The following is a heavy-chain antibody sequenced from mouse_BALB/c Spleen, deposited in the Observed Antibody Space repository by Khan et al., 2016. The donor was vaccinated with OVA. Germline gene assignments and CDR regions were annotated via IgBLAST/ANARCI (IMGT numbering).Heavy chain of an antibody. D-gene: IGHD1-2*01. J-gene: IGHJ4*01. V-gene: IGHV2-3*01. CDR1: GFSLTSYG. CDR3: AKWGTANYYAMAY. Sequence: QVQLKESGPGLVAPSQSLSITCTVSGFSLTSYGVNWVRQPPGKGLEWLGVIWGGGSTNYHSTLMSRLSISKDNSQIQVFLKLSSLQTDDTATYYCAKWGTANYYAMAYWGQGTSVTVSS. CDR2: IWGGGST.